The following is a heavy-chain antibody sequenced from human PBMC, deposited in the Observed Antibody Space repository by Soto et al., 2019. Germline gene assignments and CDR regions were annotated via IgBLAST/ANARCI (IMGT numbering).Heavy chain of an antibody. D-gene: IGHD3-10*01. CDR3: AKGYITMVRGVLLY. Sequence: QVQLVESGGGVVQPGRSLRLSCAASGFTFSSYGMHWVRQAPGKGLEWVAVISYDGSNKYYADSVKGRFTISRDNSKNTLYLQMNSLRAEDTAVYYCAKGYITMVRGVLLYWGQGTLVTVS. V-gene: IGHV3-30*18. CDR1: GFTFSSYG. CDR2: ISYDGSNK. J-gene: IGHJ4*02.